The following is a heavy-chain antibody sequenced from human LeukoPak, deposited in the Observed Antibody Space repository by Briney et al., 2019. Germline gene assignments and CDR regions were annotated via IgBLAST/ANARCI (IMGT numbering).Heavy chain of an antibody. Sequence: SETLSLTCTVSGGSISSGSYYWSWIRQPAGKGLEWIGRIYTSGSTNYNPSLKSRVTISVDTSKNQFSLKLSSVTAADTAVYYCARDRDSSGWYGDFDYWGQGTLVTVSS. J-gene: IGHJ4*02. D-gene: IGHD6-19*01. V-gene: IGHV4-61*02. CDR2: IYTSGST. CDR3: ARDRDSSGWYGDFDY. CDR1: GGSISSGSYY.